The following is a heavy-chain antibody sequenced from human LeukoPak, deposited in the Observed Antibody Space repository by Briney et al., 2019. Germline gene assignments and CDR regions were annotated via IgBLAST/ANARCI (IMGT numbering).Heavy chain of an antibody. CDR3: ARDRVGATSYFDY. Sequence: SETLSLTCTVSGGSISSYYWSWIRQPAGKGLEWIGRIYTSGSTNYNPSLKSRVAISVDKSKNQFSLKLSSVTAADTAVYYCARDRVGATSYFDYWGQGTLVTVSS. CDR2: IYTSGST. D-gene: IGHD1-26*01. CDR1: GGSISSYY. V-gene: IGHV4-4*07. J-gene: IGHJ4*02.